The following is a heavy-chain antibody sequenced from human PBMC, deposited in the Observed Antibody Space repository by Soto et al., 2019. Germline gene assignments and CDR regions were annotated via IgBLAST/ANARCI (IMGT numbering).Heavy chain of an antibody. V-gene: IGHV2-5*01. CDR1: GISLSTSVVG. D-gene: IGHD1-1*01. J-gene: IGHJ3*02. CDR2: VYWNDAK. Sequence: QITLKGSGPTLVNPTQPLTLTCTLSGISLSTSVVGLSWIRQTPGKDLEWLALVYWNDAKHYRPSLKSRVTITKDPTKNQAILTMTNIYPVDTATYYCARGLATLPVFAFDIWDQGTVVTVSS. CDR3: ARGLATLPVFAFDI.